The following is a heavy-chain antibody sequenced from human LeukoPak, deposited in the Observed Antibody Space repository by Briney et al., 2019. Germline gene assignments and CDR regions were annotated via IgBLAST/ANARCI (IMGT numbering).Heavy chain of an antibody. CDR1: GFTFSSYG. Sequence: PGGSLRLSCAASGFTFSSYGMHWVRQAPGKGLEWVAVIWYDGSNKYYADSVKGRFTISRDNSKNTLYLQMNSLKTEDTAVYYCTTDQSDFWSGSSCGMDVWGQGTTVTVSS. CDR3: TTDQSDFWSGSSCGMDV. V-gene: IGHV3-33*01. D-gene: IGHD3-3*01. CDR2: IWYDGSNK. J-gene: IGHJ6*02.